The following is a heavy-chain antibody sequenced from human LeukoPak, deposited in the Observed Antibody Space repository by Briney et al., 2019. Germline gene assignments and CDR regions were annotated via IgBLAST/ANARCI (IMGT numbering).Heavy chain of an antibody. V-gene: IGHV3-23*03. CDR3: AKMGYSSSSGDY. Sequence: GGSLRLSCAASGFTFSIYAMSWVRQAPGKGLEWVSVIYSGGTTYYIDSVKGRFTISRDNSKNTLYLQMNSLRAEDTAVYYCAKMGYSSSSGDYWGQGTLVTVSS. CDR2: IYSGGTT. CDR1: GFTFSIYA. J-gene: IGHJ4*02. D-gene: IGHD6-6*01.